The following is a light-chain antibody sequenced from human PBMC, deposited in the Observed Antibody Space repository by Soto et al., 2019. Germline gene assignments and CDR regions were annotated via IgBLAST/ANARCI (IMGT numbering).Light chain of an antibody. V-gene: IGKV3-15*01. CDR2: DTD. J-gene: IGKJ5*01. CDR1: QSVSSN. Sequence: EIVMPQSPATLSVSPGERATLSCRASQSVSSNLAWYQHKPGQAPRLLIYDTDTRAAGIPARFTGSGSGTDFTLTISSLQSEDFAVYYCQQYNTWRSISFGQGTLLEIK. CDR3: QQYNTWRSIS.